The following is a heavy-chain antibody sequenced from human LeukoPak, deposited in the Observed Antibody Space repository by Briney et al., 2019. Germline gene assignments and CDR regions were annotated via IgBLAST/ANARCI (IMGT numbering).Heavy chain of an antibody. CDR2: IKQDGSEK. V-gene: IGHV3-7*03. CDR3: AKSESVITTPFDY. CDR1: GFTFSSYW. Sequence: GGSLRLSCAASGFTFSSYWMSWVRQAPGKGLEWVANIKQDGSEKYYVDSVKGRFIISRDNAKNSLYLQMNSLRAEDMALYYCAKSESVITTPFDYWGQGTLVTVSS. D-gene: IGHD3-22*01. J-gene: IGHJ4*02.